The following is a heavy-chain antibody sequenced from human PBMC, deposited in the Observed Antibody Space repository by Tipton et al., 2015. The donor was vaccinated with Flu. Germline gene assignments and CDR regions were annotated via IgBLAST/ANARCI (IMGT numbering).Heavy chain of an antibody. V-gene: IGHV4-39*07. Sequence: LRLSCNVSGGSIRSNNYNWGWLRQPPGKGLEWIGSVNYGGGTSYNLSLESRLTISLDTPKNHFSLRLSSVTAADTAVYYCARGSGSGTEMIFDFWGQGTLVTVSS. CDR2: VNYGGGT. CDR1: GGSIRSNNYN. J-gene: IGHJ4*02. D-gene: IGHD3-10*01. CDR3: ARGSGSGTEMIFDF.